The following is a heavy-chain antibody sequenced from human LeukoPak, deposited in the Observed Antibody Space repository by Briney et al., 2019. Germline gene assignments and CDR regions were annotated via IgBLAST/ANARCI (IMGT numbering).Heavy chain of an antibody. D-gene: IGHD3-3*01. Sequence: ASVKVSCKVSGYTLTELSMHWVRQAPGKGLEWMGGFDPEDGETIYAQKFQGRVTMTEDTSTDTAYMELGSLRSEDTAVYYCATTYYDFWRPKDWHYYYYGMDVWGQGTTVTVSS. V-gene: IGHV1-24*01. J-gene: IGHJ6*02. CDR3: ATTYYDFWRPKDWHYYYYGMDV. CDR1: GYTLTELS. CDR2: FDPEDGET.